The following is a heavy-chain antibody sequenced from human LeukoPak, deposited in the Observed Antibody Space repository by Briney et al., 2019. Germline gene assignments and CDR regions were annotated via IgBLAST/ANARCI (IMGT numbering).Heavy chain of an antibody. CDR1: GGTFSSYA. D-gene: IGHD2-15*01. CDR3: ARPSAPLGYCSGGSCHDNWFDP. Sequence: GSSVKVSCKASGGTFSSYAISWVRQAPGQGLEWMGWISAYNGHTNYAQKFQGRVTMTTDTSTSTAYMELRSLRSDDTAVYYCARPSAPLGYCSGGSCHDNWFDPWGRGTLVTVSS. V-gene: IGHV1-18*01. CDR2: ISAYNGHT. J-gene: IGHJ5*02.